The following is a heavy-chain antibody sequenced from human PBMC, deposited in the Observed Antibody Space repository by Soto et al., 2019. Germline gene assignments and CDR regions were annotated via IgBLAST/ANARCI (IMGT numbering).Heavy chain of an antibody. CDR3: AKGTVAVAGLSLDY. D-gene: IGHD2-15*01. CDR2: ISGSGGST. CDR1: GFTFSSYA. J-gene: IGHJ4*02. V-gene: IGHV3-23*01. Sequence: EVQLLESGGGLVQPGGSPRLSCAASGFTFSSYAMSWVRQAPGKGLEWVSAISGSGGSTYYADSVKGRFTISRDNSKNTLYRQMNRLRAEDTAVYYCAKGTVAVAGLSLDYWGQRTLVTVSS.